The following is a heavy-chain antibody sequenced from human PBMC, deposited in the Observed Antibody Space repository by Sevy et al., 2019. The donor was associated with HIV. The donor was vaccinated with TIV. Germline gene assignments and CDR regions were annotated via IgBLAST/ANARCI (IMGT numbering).Heavy chain of an antibody. CDR3: AKFGDYYDSGGYYWYFDF. Sequence: GGSLRLSCAASGFIFSDYAMSWVRQAPGKGLEWVSSSSGGDDSTYSGDSGMGRFTVSRDNSKNTLYLKMNTLRAEDTTLYYCAKFGDYYDSGGYYWYFDFWGRDTLVTVSS. CDR1: GFIFSDYA. D-gene: IGHD3-22*01. CDR2: SSGGDDST. J-gene: IGHJ2*01. V-gene: IGHV3-23*01.